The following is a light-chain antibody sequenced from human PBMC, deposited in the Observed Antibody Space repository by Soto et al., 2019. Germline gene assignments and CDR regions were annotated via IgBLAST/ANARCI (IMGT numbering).Light chain of an antibody. CDR1: QSVGTS. CDR3: HQRSNWPLT. CDR2: DAS. J-gene: IGKJ4*01. V-gene: IGKV3-11*01. Sequence: EIVLTQSPGTLSLSPGERATLSCRASQSVGTSLAWYQQKPGQAPRLLIYDASNMATGIPARFSGSGSGTDFTLTISSLEPEDFAIYYCHQRSNWPLTFGGGTKVEIK.